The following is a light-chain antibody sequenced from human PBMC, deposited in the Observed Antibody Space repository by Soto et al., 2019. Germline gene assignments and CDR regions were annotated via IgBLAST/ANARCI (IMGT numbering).Light chain of an antibody. Sequence: QSALTQPRSVSGSPGQSVTISCPGTTSDVGGFNYVPCYQQHPGKAPKVMIYDVSERPSGVPDRFSGSKSGNTASLTISGLQAEDEADYYCCSYAGSPRYVLGTGTKLTVL. CDR3: CSYAGSPRYV. J-gene: IGLJ1*01. CDR1: TSDVGGFNY. V-gene: IGLV2-11*01. CDR2: DVS.